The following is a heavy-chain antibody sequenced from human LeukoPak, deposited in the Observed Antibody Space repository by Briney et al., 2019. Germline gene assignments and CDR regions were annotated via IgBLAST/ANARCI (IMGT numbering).Heavy chain of an antibody. CDR1: GYTFTSYG. J-gene: IGHJ4*02. CDR2: ISAYNGNT. CDR3: ARDLSVTSSGYYYFY. V-gene: IGHV1-18*01. D-gene: IGHD3-22*01. Sequence: ASVKVSCKASGYTFTSYGISCVRQAPGQGLEWMGWISAYNGNTNYAQKLQGRVTMTTDTSTSTAYMELRSLRSDDTAVYYCARDLSVTSSGYYYFYWGQGTLVTVSS.